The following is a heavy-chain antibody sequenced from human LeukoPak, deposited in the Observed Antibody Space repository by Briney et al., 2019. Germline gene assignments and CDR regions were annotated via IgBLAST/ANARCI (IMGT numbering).Heavy chain of an antibody. J-gene: IGHJ5*02. D-gene: IGHD7-27*01. CDR1: GFTFSSYG. CDR2: IWYDGSNK. CDR3: ARDLLGPALNWFDP. Sequence: GRSLRLSCAASGFTFSSYGMHWVRQAPGKGLEWVAVIWYDGSNKYYADSVKGRFTISRDNSKNTLYLQMNSLRAEDTAVYYCARDLLGPALNWFDPWGQGTLVTVSS. V-gene: IGHV3-33*01.